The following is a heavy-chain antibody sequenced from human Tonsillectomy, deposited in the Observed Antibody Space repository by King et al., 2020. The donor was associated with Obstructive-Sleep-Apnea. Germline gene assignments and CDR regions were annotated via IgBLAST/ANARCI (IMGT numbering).Heavy chain of an antibody. CDR1: GFTFSSYG. CDR2: ILYGGSKK. Sequence: VQLVESGGGVVQPGRSLRLSCAACGFTFSSYGMHWVRQAPGKGLEWVAVILYGGSKKYYAVSVKGRFTVSRDNSKNTLYLQMNSLRAEDTAVYYCAKSSNAYYYAMDVWGQGTTVTVSS. V-gene: IGHV3-30*18. J-gene: IGHJ6*02. CDR3: AKSSNAYYYAMDV.